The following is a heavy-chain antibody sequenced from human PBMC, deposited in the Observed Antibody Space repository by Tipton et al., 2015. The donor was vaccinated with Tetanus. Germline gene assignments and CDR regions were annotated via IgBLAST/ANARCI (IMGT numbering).Heavy chain of an antibody. CDR3: ARVIYDILTGYHIDY. CDR1: GGSISSYY. J-gene: IGHJ4*02. D-gene: IGHD3-9*01. CDR2: IYTSGST. V-gene: IGHV4-4*07. Sequence: TLSLTCTVSGGSISSYYWSWIRQPAGKGLEWIGRIYTSGSTNYNPSLKSRVTISVDTSKNQFSLKLSSVTAADTAVYYCARVIYDILTGYHIDYWGQGTLVTVSS.